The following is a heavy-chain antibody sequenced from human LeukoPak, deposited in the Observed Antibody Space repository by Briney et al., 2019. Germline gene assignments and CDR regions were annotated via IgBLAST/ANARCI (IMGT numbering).Heavy chain of an antibody. CDR3: ARVSGRWELAPVDY. CDR1: GFTFSSYG. J-gene: IGHJ4*02. D-gene: IGHD1-26*01. CDR2: ISSNGGST. Sequence: GGSLRLSCAASGFTFSSYGMSWVRQAPGKGLEWVSAISSNGGSTYYANSVKRRFTISRDNSKNTLYLQMGSLRAEDMAVYYCARVSGRWELAPVDYWGQGTLVTVSS. V-gene: IGHV3-64*01.